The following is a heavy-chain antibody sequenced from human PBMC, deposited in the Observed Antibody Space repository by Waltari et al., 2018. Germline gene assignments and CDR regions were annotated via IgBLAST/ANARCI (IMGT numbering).Heavy chain of an antibody. J-gene: IGHJ5*02. V-gene: IGHV1-69*12. D-gene: IGHD3-3*01. Sequence: QVQLVQSGAEVKKPGSSVKVSCKASGGTFSSYAISWVRQAPGQGLEWMGGIIPIFGRANNAPKVQGESTVTGDESTGTSYMGLGRRGTEDTGVVYGAGGARGYDFWGGFYRGGGFDPWGQGTLVTVSS. CDR1: GGTFSSYA. CDR3: AGGARGYDFWGGFYRGGGFDP. CDR2: IIPIFGRA.